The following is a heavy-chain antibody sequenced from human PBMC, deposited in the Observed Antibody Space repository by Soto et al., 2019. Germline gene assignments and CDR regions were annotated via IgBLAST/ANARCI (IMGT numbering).Heavy chain of an antibody. CDR2: ISHSGSGT. V-gene: IGHV4-34*01. CDR3: ARGHLPGRNTFDYDY. D-gene: IGHD4-4*01. J-gene: IGHJ4*02. Sequence: QVQLQQWGAGLLKPSETLSLTCTVYGGSFSGNYWSWIRQPPGMGLEWIGEISHSGSGTNYNPSLKRQVTISVDTSKNQFSLKLGSVTAADTAMYYCARGHLPGRNTFDYDYWGQGTLVTVSS. CDR1: GGSFSGNY.